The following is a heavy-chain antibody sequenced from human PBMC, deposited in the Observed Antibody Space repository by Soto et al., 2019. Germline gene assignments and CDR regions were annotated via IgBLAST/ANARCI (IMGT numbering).Heavy chain of an antibody. Sequence: QVQLQQWGAGLLKPSETLSLTCAVYGGSFSGYYWSWIRQPPGKGLEWIGEINHSGSTNYNPSLKSRVTISVDTSNNQFSLKLSSVTAADTAVYYCARGGVNYYDFWSGYGNHIDYWGQGTLVTVSS. CDR3: ARGGVNYYDFWSGYGNHIDY. CDR1: GGSFSGYY. V-gene: IGHV4-34*01. D-gene: IGHD3-3*01. CDR2: INHSGST. J-gene: IGHJ4*02.